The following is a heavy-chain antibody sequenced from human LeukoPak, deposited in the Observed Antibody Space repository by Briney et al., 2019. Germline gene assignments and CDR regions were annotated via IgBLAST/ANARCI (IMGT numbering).Heavy chain of an antibody. J-gene: IGHJ4*02. CDR2: ISSSSSTL. D-gene: IGHD3-22*01. CDR3: AREEYYDSSGFDY. Sequence: GGSLRLSCAASGFTFSSYSMNWVRQAPGKGLEWVSYISSSSSTLYYADSVKGRFTISRDNAKNSLYLQMNSLRAEDTAVYYCAREEYYDSSGFDYWGQGTLVTVSS. CDR1: GFTFSSYS. V-gene: IGHV3-48*01.